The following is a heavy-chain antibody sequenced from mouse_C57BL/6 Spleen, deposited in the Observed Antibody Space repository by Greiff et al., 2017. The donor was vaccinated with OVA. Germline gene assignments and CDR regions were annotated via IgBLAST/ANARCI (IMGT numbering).Heavy chain of an antibody. CDR1: GYTFTSYW. CDR3: ARDYSNYWYFDV. J-gene: IGHJ1*03. V-gene: IGHV1-64*01. Sequence: QVQLQQPGAELVKPGASVKLSCKASGYTFTSYWMHWVKQRPGQGLEWIGMIHPNSGSTNYNEKFKSKATLTVDKSSRTAYMQLHSLTSEDYAVYYSARDYSNYWYFDVWGTGTTVTVSS. CDR2: IHPNSGST. D-gene: IGHD2-5*01.